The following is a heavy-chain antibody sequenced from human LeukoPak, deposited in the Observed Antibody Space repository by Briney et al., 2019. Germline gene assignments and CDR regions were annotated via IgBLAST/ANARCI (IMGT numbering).Heavy chain of an antibody. V-gene: IGHV1-24*01. CDR3: ATGFFPRAMIVVVALGAFDI. CDR1: GYRLTELS. Sequence: GASVKVSCKVSGYRLTELSMHWFRQAPGKGLEWMGGFDPEDGETIYAQKFQGRVTMTEDTSTDTAYMELSSLRSEDTAVYYCATGFFPRAMIVVVALGAFDIWGQGTMVTVSS. J-gene: IGHJ3*02. D-gene: IGHD3-22*01. CDR2: FDPEDGET.